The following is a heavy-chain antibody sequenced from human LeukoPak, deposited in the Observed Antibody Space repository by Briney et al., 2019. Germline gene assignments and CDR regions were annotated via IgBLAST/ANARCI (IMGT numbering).Heavy chain of an antibody. CDR3: ARRTYYYDSSGYYRAYYFDY. J-gene: IGHJ4*02. CDR1: GGSISSSSYY. Sequence: PSETLSLTCTVSGGSISSSSYYWGWIRQPPGKGLEWIGSIYYSGSTYYNPSLESRVTISVDTSKNQFSLKLSSVTAADTAVYYCARRTYYYDSSGYYRAYYFDYWGQGTLVTVSS. CDR2: IYYSGST. V-gene: IGHV4-39*01. D-gene: IGHD3-22*01.